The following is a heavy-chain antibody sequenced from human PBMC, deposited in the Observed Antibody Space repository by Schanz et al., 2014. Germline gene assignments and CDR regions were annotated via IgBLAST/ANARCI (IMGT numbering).Heavy chain of an antibody. V-gene: IGHV3-74*02. Sequence: EGHLTESGGGLVQPGGSLRLSCAASGSTFSAYWMHWVRQVPGKGLVWIARINTDETTTKYADSVRGRFTISRDNSKNMVYLQMNSLRAEDTAVYYCVRAGYETTGYYHLESWVGDYFDSWGQGALVTVSS. CDR3: VRAGYETTGYYHLESWVGDYFDS. D-gene: IGHD3-22*01. CDR1: GSTFSAYW. CDR2: INTDETTT. J-gene: IGHJ4*02.